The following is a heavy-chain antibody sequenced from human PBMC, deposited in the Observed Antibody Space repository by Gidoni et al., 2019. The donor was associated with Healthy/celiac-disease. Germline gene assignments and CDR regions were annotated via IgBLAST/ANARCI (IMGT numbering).Heavy chain of an antibody. V-gene: IGHV1-69*01. D-gene: IGHD6-13*01. Sequence: QVQLVQSGAEVKKPGSSVKVSCKASGCTFRSYALSWVRQAPGQGLEWMGGIIPIFGTANYAQKFQGRVTITADESTSTAYMELSSLRSEDTAVYYCARRVMAAGRGWFDPWGQGTLVTVSS. CDR1: GCTFRSYA. CDR2: IIPIFGTA. CDR3: ARRVMAAGRGWFDP. J-gene: IGHJ5*02.